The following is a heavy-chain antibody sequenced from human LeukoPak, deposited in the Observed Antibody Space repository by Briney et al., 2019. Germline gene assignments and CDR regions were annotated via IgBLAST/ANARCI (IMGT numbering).Heavy chain of an antibody. CDR2: INPNSGGT. CDR3: ARSRGIAAAGTPSYYFDY. J-gene: IGHJ4*02. D-gene: IGHD6-13*01. CDR1: GYTFTGYY. Sequence: GASVKVSCKASGYTFTGYYMHWVRQAPGQGLEWMGWINPNSGGTNYAQKCQGRVTMTRDTSISTAYMELSRLRSDDTAVYYCARSRGIAAAGTPSYYFDYWGQGTLVTVSS. V-gene: IGHV1-2*02.